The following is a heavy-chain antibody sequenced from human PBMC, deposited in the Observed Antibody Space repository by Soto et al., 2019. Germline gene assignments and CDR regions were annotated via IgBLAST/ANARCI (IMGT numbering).Heavy chain of an antibody. J-gene: IGHJ6*01. CDR1: VGSISSGDYS. V-gene: IGHV4-30-4*01. D-gene: IGHD6-13*01. CDR3: AKSRAAAGTGSYYYGMDV. CDR2: IYYSGST. Sequence: SENLSVTCTFSVGSISSGDYSWSWIRQPPGNGLEWIGYIYYSGSTYYNPSLKSRVTISVDTSKNQFSLKLSSVTAADTAVYYCAKSRAAAGTGSYYYGMDVWGQGTTVTVSS.